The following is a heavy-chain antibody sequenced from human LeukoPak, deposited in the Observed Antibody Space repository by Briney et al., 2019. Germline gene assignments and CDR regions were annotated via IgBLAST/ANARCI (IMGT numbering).Heavy chain of an antibody. Sequence: GGSLRLSCAASGFTVSGHPMSWVRQAPGKGLEWVANIKQDGSEKNYVDSVKGRFTISRDNAKNSLYLQMNSLRAEDTAVYYCTRDYRGTFDYWGQGTLVTVSS. J-gene: IGHJ4*02. V-gene: IGHV3-7*03. CDR2: IKQDGSEK. CDR1: GFTVSGHP. CDR3: TRDYRGTFDY. D-gene: IGHD1-26*01.